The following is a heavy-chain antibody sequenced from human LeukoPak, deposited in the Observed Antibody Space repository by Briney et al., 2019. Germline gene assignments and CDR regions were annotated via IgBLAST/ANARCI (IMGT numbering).Heavy chain of an antibody. Sequence: PSQTLSLTCAVSSGSISSSTYYWSWIRQPAGGGLEWIGRISTIGITNYNPSLISRVTISIDTSKNQFSLKLSSVTAADTAVYYCARHAPPWAAGPYNWFDPWGQGTLVTVSS. D-gene: IGHD6-25*01. CDR2: ISTIGIT. CDR3: ARHAPPWAAGPYNWFDP. V-gene: IGHV4-61*02. CDR1: SGSISSSTYY. J-gene: IGHJ5*02.